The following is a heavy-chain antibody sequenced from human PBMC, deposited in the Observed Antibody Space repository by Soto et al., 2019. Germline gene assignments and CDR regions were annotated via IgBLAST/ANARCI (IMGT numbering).Heavy chain of an antibody. D-gene: IGHD4-17*01. CDR3: ARLPGTTAPRPDY. Sequence: TWVRQAPGKGLQWVSTILGNGENTYYADSVRGRFTISRDPSKNTLYLQMNSLRADDTAVYYCARLPGTTAPRPDYWGRGTLVTVSS. J-gene: IGHJ4*02. V-gene: IGHV3-23*01. CDR2: ILGNGENT.